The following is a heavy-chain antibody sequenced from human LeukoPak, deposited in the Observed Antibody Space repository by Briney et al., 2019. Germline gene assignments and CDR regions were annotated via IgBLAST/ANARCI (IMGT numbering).Heavy chain of an antibody. D-gene: IGHD6-19*01. V-gene: IGHV3-30-3*02. J-gene: IGHJ4*02. CDR2: ISYDGSNK. CDR3: TKHLSS. Sequence: GGSLRLSCAASGFTFSNYAMHWVRQAPGKGLEWVAVISYDGSNKYSADSVKGRFTISRDNSKNTLYLQMNSLRTEDTAVYYCTKHLSSGGQGTLVTVSS. CDR1: GFTFSNYA.